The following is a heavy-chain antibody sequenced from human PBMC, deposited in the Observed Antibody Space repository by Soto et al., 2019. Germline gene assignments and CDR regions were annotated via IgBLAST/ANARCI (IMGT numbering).Heavy chain of an antibody. D-gene: IGHD6-6*01. Sequence: GASVKVSCKASGFTFTSSAVQWVRQARGQRLEWIGWIVVGSGNTNYAQKFQERVTITRDMSTSTAYMELSSLRSEDTAVYYCAAPLEYSSSYDYYYYYGMDVWGQGTTVTVSS. J-gene: IGHJ6*02. CDR3: AAPLEYSSSYDYYYYYGMDV. CDR2: IVVGSGNT. CDR1: GFTFTSSA. V-gene: IGHV1-58*01.